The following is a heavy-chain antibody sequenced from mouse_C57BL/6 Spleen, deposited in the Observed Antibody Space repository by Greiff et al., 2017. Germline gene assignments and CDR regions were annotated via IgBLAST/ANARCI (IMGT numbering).Heavy chain of an antibody. CDR2: IRSKSSNYAT. CDR3: VREVTTVVATKGYFDV. J-gene: IGHJ1*03. V-gene: IGHV10-3*01. CDR1: GFTFNTYA. D-gene: IGHD1-1*01. Sequence: EVQLVESGGGLVQPKGSLKLSCAASGFTFNTYAMHWVRQAPGTGLEWVARIRSKSSNYATYYADSVKDRFTISRDDSQSMLYLQMNNLKTEDTAMYYCVREVTTVVATKGYFDVWGTGTTVTVSS.